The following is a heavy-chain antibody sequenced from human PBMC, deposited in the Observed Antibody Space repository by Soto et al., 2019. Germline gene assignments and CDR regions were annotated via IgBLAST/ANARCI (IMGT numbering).Heavy chain of an antibody. D-gene: IGHD1-1*01. J-gene: IGHJ4*02. CDR3: ASGHDAYKVRY. V-gene: IGHV4-31*03. Sequence: QVQLQESGPGLVKPSQTLSLTCTVSGGSISSGGTGSYWTWIRQLPGKGLEWIGYIYYTGNTYYHXAXKXXTTISIDTSENQFSLKLTSVTAADTAVYFCASGHDAYKVRYWGQGTLVTVSS. CDR1: GGSISSGGTGSY. CDR2: IYYTGNT.